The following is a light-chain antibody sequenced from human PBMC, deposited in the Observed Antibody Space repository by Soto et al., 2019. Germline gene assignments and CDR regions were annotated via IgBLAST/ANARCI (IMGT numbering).Light chain of an antibody. Sequence: DIQMTQSPSSLSASVGDRVTITCRASQGISNYLAWYQQKPGKVPQVLIYAASTLQSGGPSRFRGGGSGTDFALTISRLQPEDVATYFCQNYSSAPFTFGPGTKVDIK. CDR2: AAS. J-gene: IGKJ3*01. CDR3: QNYSSAPFT. CDR1: QGISNY. V-gene: IGKV1-27*01.